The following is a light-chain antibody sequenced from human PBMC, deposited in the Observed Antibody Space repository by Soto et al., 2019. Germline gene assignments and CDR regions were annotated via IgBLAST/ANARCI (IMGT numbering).Light chain of an antibody. CDR2: SNN. Sequence: QSALTQPPSASGTPGQRVTISCSGSSSNIGSNTVNWYQQLPGTAPKLLIYSNNQRPSGVPDRCSGSKSGTSASLAISGLQSEDEADYYCAAWDDSLWVFGGGTKLTVL. CDR1: SSNIGSNT. CDR3: AAWDDSLWV. J-gene: IGLJ3*02. V-gene: IGLV1-44*01.